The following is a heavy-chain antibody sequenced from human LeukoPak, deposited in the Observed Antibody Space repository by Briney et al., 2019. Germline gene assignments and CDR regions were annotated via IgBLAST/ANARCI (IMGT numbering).Heavy chain of an antibody. J-gene: IGHJ1*01. CDR3: TRGGPVAGTHKYFQH. CDR2: MNPNNGNT. V-gene: IGHV1-8*01. Sequence: ASVKVSCKASGYTFTSYDINWVRQATGQGLEWMGWMNPNNGNTDFAQKFQDRVTLTRNTSISTAYMELSSLRSEDTAVYYCTRGGPVAGTHKYFQHWGQGTLVPVSS. D-gene: IGHD6-19*01. CDR1: GYTFTSYD.